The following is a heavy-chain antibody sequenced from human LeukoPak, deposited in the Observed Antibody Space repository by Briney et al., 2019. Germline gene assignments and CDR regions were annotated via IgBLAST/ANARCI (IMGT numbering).Heavy chain of an antibody. D-gene: IGHD3-10*01. J-gene: IGHJ6*03. CDR2: IYYSGST. Sequence: SETLSLTCAVYGGSFSGYYWSWIRQPPGKGLEWIGDIYYSGSTNYNPSLKSRVTISVDTSKNQFSLKLSSVTAADTAVYYCARVEEGYGSGRRENYYYYYMDVWGKGTTVTISS. CDR1: GGSFSGYY. V-gene: IGHV4-59*01. CDR3: ARVEEGYGSGRRENYYYYYMDV.